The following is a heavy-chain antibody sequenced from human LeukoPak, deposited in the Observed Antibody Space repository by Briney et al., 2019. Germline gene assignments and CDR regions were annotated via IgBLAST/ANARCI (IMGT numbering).Heavy chain of an antibody. CDR1: GYTFTSYD. CDR2: MNPNSGNT. V-gene: IGHV1-8*03. CDR3: ARGGPDCSSTSCYLYYYYMDV. D-gene: IGHD2-2*01. J-gene: IGHJ6*03. Sequence: GASVKVSCKASGYTFTSYDINWVRQATGQGLEWMGWMNPNSGNTGYAQKFQGRVTITRNTSISTAYMELSSLRSEDTAVYYCARGGPDCSSTSCYLYYYYMDVWGKGTTVTVSS.